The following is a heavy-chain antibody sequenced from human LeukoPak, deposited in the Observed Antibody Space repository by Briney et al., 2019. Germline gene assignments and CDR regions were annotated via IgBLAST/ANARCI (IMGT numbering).Heavy chain of an antibody. V-gene: IGHV4-59*08. CDR2: ISYTGRT. CDR1: GASTNSHY. CDR3: SRLRSNSWSSYYFDY. J-gene: IGHJ4*02. D-gene: IGHD2-2*01. Sequence: SETLSLTCSVSGASTNSHYWSWIRQPPGKGLEWIGYISYTGRTSYNPSLKSRLTISGDASKNQFSLSLTSVTAADTAVYYCSRLRSNSWSSYYFDYWGQGAHVAVSP.